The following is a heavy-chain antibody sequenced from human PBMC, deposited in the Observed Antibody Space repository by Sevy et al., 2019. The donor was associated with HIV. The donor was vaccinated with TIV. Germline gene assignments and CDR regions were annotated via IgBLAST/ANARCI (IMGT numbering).Heavy chain of an antibody. J-gene: IGHJ4*02. V-gene: IGHV1-8*01. D-gene: IGHD2-15*01. CDR3: ARGQGQCSGGSCSILH. CDR1: GYTFTNYH. CDR2: MNPNSGNT. Sequence: ASVKVSCKASGYTFTNYHINWVRQATGQGLEWMGWMNPNSGNTGYAQKFQGRVIMTRNTSISTAYMELSSLRSVDTAVYYCARGQGQCSGGSCSILHWGQGALVTVSS.